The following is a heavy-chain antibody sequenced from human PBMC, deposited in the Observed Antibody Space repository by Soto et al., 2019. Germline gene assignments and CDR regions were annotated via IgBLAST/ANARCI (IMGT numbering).Heavy chain of an antibody. V-gene: IGHV3-23*01. CDR2: ISGSGGST. Sequence: SLRLSCAASGFTFSSYAMSWVRQAPGKGLEWVSAISGSGGSTYYADSVKGRFTISRDNSKNTLYLQMNSLRAEDTAVYYCAKAPYIAAAGFYYYYYGMDVWGQGTPVTVSS. CDR1: GFTFSSYA. J-gene: IGHJ6*02. CDR3: AKAPYIAAAGFYYYYYGMDV. D-gene: IGHD6-13*01.